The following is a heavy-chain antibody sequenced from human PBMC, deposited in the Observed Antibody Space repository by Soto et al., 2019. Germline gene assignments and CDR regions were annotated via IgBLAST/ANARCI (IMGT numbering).Heavy chain of an antibody. V-gene: IGHV3-33*01. J-gene: IGHJ6*02. CDR2: IWYDGSND. CDR3: TRGYCTSYSCYGAAMDV. D-gene: IGHD2-2*01. CDR1: GFTFSIYG. Sequence: ALRLSCAASGFTFSIYGLPWVRQAPGKGLEWVAVIWYDGSNDDYVDSVKGRFTISRDNSNNMLYLEMNTLRAEDTAIYYCTRGYCTSYSCYGAAMDVWGQRSTVTVSS.